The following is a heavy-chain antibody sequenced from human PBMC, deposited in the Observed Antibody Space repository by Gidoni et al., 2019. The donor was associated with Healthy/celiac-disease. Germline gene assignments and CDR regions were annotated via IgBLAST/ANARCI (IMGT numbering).Heavy chain of an antibody. CDR3: ARCRRGLYMDV. J-gene: IGHJ6*03. CDR1: GGSISSGDYY. V-gene: IGHV4-30-4*01. D-gene: IGHD2-15*01. Sequence: QVQLQESGPGLVKPSQTLSLPCPVSGGSISSGDYYWSWIRQPPGKGLGWIGYIYYSGSTYYNPSLKSRVTISVDTSKNQFSLKLSSVTAADTAVYYCARCRRGLYMDVWGKGTTVTVSS. CDR2: IYYSGST.